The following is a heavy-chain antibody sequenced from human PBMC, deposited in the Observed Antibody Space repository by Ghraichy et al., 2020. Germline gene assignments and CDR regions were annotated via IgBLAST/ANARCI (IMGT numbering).Heavy chain of an antibody. CDR1: GGSISNYY. D-gene: IGHD4-17*01. J-gene: IGHJ1*01. CDR3: ARGFAYGDYSAEYFQH. V-gene: IGHV4-59*08. Sequence: SETLSLTCIVSGGSISNYYWSWIRQPPGKGLEWIGYIYYSGSTNYNPSLKSRVTISVDTSKNQFSLRLSSVTAADTAVYYCARGFAYGDYSAEYFQHWCQGTLVTVSS. CDR2: IYYSGST.